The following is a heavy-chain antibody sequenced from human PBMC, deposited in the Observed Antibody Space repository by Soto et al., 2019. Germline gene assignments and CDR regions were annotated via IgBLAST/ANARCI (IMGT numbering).Heavy chain of an antibody. CDR3: ASLIAARPRQAFDI. Sequence: GGSLRLSCAASGFTFSSYSMNWVRQAPGKGLEWVSSISSSSSYIYYADSVKGRFTISRDNAKNSLYLQMNSLRAEDTAVYYCASLIAARPRQAFDIWGQGTMVT. CDR2: ISSSSSYI. D-gene: IGHD6-6*01. V-gene: IGHV3-21*01. CDR1: GFTFSSYS. J-gene: IGHJ3*02.